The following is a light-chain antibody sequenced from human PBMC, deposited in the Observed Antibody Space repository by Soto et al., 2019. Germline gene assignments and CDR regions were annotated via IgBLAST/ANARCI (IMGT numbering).Light chain of an antibody. CDR2: DAS. CDR3: QQRSNWTPS. J-gene: IGKJ5*01. CDR1: QSVSSY. Sequence: EIVLTQSPATLSLSPGLRSTLSCMASQSVSSYLAWYQQKPGQAPRLLIYDASNRATGIPARFSGSGSGTDFTLTISSLEPEDFAVYYCQQRSNWTPSFGQGTRLEIK. V-gene: IGKV3-11*01.